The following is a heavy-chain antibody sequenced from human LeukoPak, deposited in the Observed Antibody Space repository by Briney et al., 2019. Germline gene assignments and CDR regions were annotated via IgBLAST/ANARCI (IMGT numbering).Heavy chain of an antibody. V-gene: IGHV4-59*01. CDR1: GGSISSYY. CDR2: IYYSGST. Sequence: PSETLSLTCTVSGGSISSYYWSWIRQPPGKGLEWIGYIYYSGSTNYNPSLKSRVTISVDTSKNQFSLKLSSVTAADTAVYYCARGSGSSWTLTPFDYWGQGTLVTVSS. CDR3: ARGSGSSWTLTPFDY. D-gene: IGHD6-13*01. J-gene: IGHJ4*02.